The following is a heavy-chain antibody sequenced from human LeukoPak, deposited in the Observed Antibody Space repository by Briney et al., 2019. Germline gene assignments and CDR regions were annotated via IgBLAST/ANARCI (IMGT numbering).Heavy chain of an antibody. CDR2: ISGSGGST. V-gene: IGHV3-23*01. Sequence: GGSLRLSCAASGSTFSSYAMSWVRQAPGKGLEWVSAISGSGGSTYYADSVKGRLTISRDNSKNTLYLQMNSLRAEDTAVYYCAKGQNSRGYSRDYWGQGTLVTVSS. D-gene: IGHD5-18*01. CDR1: GSTFSSYA. J-gene: IGHJ4*02. CDR3: AKGQNSRGYSRDY.